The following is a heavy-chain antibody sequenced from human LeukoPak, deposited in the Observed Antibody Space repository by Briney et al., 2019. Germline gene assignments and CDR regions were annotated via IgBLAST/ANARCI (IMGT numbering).Heavy chain of an antibody. J-gene: IGHJ4*02. V-gene: IGHV1-2*06. CDR3: ASYSSSWYG. Sequence: GASVKVSCKASGYTFTGYYMYWVRQAPGQGLEWMGRINPNSGGTNYAQKFQGRVTMTRDTSIGTAYMELSRLRSDDTAVYYCASYSSSWYGWGQGTLVTVSS. D-gene: IGHD6-13*01. CDR2: INPNSGGT. CDR1: GYTFTGYY.